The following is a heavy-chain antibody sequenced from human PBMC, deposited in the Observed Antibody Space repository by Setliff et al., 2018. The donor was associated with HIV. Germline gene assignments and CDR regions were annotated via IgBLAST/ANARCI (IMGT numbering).Heavy chain of an antibody. CDR2: INPHTGVT. CDR1: GYIFIRYY. CDR3: AREERYYDGKGALDY. Sequence: EASVKVSCKTSGYIFIRYYIFWVRQAPGQGLEWMGNINPHTGVTKYAEKFQGRVTMTRDTSITTAYMELSSLISDDTAVYYCAREERYYDGKGALDYWGQGMLATVSS. J-gene: IGHJ4*02. V-gene: IGHV1-2*02. D-gene: IGHD3-22*01.